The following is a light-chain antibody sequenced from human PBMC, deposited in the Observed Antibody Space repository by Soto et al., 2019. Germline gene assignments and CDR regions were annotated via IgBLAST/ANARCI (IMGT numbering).Light chain of an antibody. CDR2: AAS. V-gene: IGKV1-27*01. J-gene: IGKJ5*01. CDR3: QKYNSAPWT. Sequence: DIQMTQSPSSLSASVGDRVTITCRASQGISNYFSWFQQKPGKVPKLLIYAASTLQSEVPSRFSGSGSGTDFTLTISSLQPEDVATYYCQKYNSAPWTFGQGTRLEIK. CDR1: QGISNY.